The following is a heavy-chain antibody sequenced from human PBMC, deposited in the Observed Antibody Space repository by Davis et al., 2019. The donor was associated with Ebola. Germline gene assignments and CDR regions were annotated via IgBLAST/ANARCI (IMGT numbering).Heavy chain of an antibody. CDR2: IYPGDSDT. D-gene: IGHD5-24*01. CDR3: ARHPVEMAYGWYFDL. J-gene: IGHJ2*01. CDR1: GYSFTNYW. Sequence: GESLKISCKASGYSFTNYWIGWVRQMPGKGLEWMGIIYPGDSDTRYSPSFQGQVTISADKSISTAYLQWSSLKASDTAMYYCARHPVEMAYGWYFDLWGRGTLVTVSS. V-gene: IGHV5-51*01.